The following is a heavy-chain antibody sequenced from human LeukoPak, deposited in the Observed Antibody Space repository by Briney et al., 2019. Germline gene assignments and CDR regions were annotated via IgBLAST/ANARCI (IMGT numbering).Heavy chain of an antibody. CDR2: IREDGTEK. CDR1: GFTFSGAW. Sequence: PGGSLRLSCTASGFTFSGAWMTWVRQAPGKGLEWVANIREDGTEKNYVDSVKGRFTISRDNAKNSLFLQMSNLRDDDTAIYYCARHVGISFWGQGTLATVSS. D-gene: IGHD7-27*01. CDR3: ARHVGISF. J-gene: IGHJ4*02. V-gene: IGHV3-7*01.